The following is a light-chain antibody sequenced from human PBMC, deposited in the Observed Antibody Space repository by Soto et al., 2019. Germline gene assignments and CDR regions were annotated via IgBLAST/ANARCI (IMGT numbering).Light chain of an antibody. CDR2: KAS. CDR3: QQYKSSST. CDR1: ESISIW. V-gene: IGKV1-5*03. J-gene: IGKJ1*01. Sequence: DIQMTQSPSTLSASAGDTVTIACQPSESISIWLPWYQQKPGKAPNLPINKASSLQSEVPSRFSGSGSGTEFTLTITSLQPDDFGVYYCQQYKSSSTFGQGTKVDIK.